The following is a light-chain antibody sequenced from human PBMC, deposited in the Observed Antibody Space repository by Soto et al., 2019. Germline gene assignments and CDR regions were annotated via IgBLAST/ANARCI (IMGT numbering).Light chain of an antibody. V-gene: IGLV2-14*01. CDR1: SSDVGGYNY. CDR2: EVS. Sequence: QSALTQPASVSGSPGQSITISCTGTSSDVGGYNYVSWYQQHPGKAPKLMIYEVSNRPSGVSSRFSGSKSGNTASLTISGLQAEDEADYYCSSYTSSSTLYVFGTGTKLPVL. J-gene: IGLJ1*01. CDR3: SSYTSSSTLYV.